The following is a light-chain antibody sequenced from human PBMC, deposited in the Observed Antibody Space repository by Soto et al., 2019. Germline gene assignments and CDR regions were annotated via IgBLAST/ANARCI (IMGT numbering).Light chain of an antibody. J-gene: IGKJ5*01. V-gene: IGKV2-30*01. Sequence: DVVLTQSPLSLPVTLGQSASISCRSTQSIVYSDGNSYLNWFQHRPGQSPRRLIYKVSNRSSGVADTFSISGPGTDFTLNISSVQPEDVWVYYCMPGTRRSPLTFGRGTRLEIK. CDR3: MPGTRRSPLT. CDR2: KVS. CDR1: QSIVYSDGNSY.